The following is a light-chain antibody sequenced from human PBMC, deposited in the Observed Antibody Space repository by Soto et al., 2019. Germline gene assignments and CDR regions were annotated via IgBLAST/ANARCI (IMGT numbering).Light chain of an antibody. CDR1: QSISTF. V-gene: IGKV1-5*03. CDR3: QHYNSYSEA. Sequence: DIQMTQSPSSLSASLGDRVTITFRASQSISTFVNWYQQKGGKAPKLLIYKASTLKSGVPSRFSDSGSGTEFTLTISSLQPDDFATYYCQHYNSYSEAFGQGTKVDIK. J-gene: IGKJ1*01. CDR2: KAS.